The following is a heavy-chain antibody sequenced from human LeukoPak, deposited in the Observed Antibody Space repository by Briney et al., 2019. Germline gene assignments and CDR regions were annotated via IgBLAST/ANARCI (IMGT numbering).Heavy chain of an antibody. J-gene: IGHJ4*02. CDR3: AREVRDGYKGSTFDY. D-gene: IGHD5-24*01. CDR1: GYTFTSDG. V-gene: IGHV1-18*01. Sequence: ASVKVSCKASGYTFTSDGTSWVRQAPGQGREWRGWISAYKGNTNYAQNLQGTVTMTTDTSTSTAYMELRSLRSDDTAVYYCAREVRDGYKGSTFDYWGQGTLVTVSS. CDR2: ISAYKGNT.